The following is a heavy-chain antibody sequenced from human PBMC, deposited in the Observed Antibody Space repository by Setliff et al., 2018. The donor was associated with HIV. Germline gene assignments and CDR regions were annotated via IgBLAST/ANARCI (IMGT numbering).Heavy chain of an antibody. J-gene: IGHJ3*02. CDR3: ARDQTGVAAAAFGGGSAWSDEGFDI. CDR1: GGYFSSYG. Sequence: SVKVSCKASGGYFSSYGLSWVRQAPGQGLEWMGGIIPILSFTSYAQKFQGRVTFTADESTSTAYMELSSLSSEDTAVYYCARDQTGVAAAAFGGGSAWSDEGFDIWGQGTMVTVSS. V-gene: IGHV1-69*10. D-gene: IGHD6-13*01. CDR2: IIPILSFT.